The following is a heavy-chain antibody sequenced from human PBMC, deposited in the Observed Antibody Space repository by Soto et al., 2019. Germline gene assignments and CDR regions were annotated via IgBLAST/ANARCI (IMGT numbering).Heavy chain of an antibody. Sequence: GSLRLSCAASGFTFSSYAMSWVRQAPGKGLEWVSAISGSGGSTYYADSVKGRFTISRDNSKNTLYLQMNSLRAEDTAVYYCWLYYDYVWGSYGMDVWGQGTTVTVSS. V-gene: IGHV3-23*01. CDR1: GFTFSSYA. CDR2: ISGSGGST. J-gene: IGHJ6*02. D-gene: IGHD3-16*01. CDR3: WLYYDYVWGSYGMDV.